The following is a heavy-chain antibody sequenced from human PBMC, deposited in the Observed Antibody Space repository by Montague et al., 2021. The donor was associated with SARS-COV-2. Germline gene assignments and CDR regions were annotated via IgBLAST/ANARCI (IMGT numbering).Heavy chain of an antibody. CDR2: IYWDDDG. CDR1: GFSLSTDGMG. Sequence: PALVKPTQTLTLTCIFSGFSLSTDGMGVGWIRQPPGRALEWLALIYWDDDGRYSPSLRSRLTITKDTSKNQVVLTMTYMDPVDTATYYCARTWAYGSGSYGVDPWGQGTLVTVSS. CDR3: ARTWAYGSGSYGVDP. D-gene: IGHD3-10*01. J-gene: IGHJ5*02. V-gene: IGHV2-5*02.